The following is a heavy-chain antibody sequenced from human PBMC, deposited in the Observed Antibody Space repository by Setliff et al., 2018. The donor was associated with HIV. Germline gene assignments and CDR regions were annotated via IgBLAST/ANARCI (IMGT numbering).Heavy chain of an antibody. J-gene: IGHJ4*02. CDR1: GFNFRDYA. V-gene: IGHV3-49*04. Sequence: PGGSLRLSCKTSGFNFRDYAINWVRQAPGKGLEWVSFIRSKAYGATTDYAASVKGRFTISRDDSKSIAYLQMNSLKTEDTAVYYCTRDRPYSSGWYRLDYWGQGTLVTVSS. D-gene: IGHD6-19*01. CDR2: IRSKAYGATT. CDR3: TRDRPYSSGWYRLDY.